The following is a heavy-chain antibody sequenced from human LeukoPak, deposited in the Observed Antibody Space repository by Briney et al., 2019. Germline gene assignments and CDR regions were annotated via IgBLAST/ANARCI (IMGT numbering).Heavy chain of an antibody. CDR1: GGSFSGYY. CDR2: INHSGST. D-gene: IGHD5-18*01. Sequence: SETLSLTCAVYGGSFSGYYWSWIRQPPGKGLEWIGEINHSGSTNYNPSLKSRVTISVDTSKNQFSLKLSSVTAADTAVYYCARDLGRGYSYGFVDYWGQGTLVTVSS. J-gene: IGHJ4*02. V-gene: IGHV4-34*01. CDR3: ARDLGRGYSYGFVDY.